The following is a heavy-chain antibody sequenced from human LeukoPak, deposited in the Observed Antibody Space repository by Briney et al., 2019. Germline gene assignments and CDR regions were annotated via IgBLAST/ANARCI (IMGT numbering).Heavy chain of an antibody. J-gene: IGHJ4*02. D-gene: IGHD5-24*01. Sequence: GVSLRLSCAASGFTFSSYWMSWVRQAPGKGLEWVANIKEDGSEKYYVDSVKGRFTISRDNAKNSLYLQMNSLRAEDTALYYCARHGNYNFDYWGQGTLVTVSS. CDR3: ARHGNYNFDY. CDR1: GFTFSSYW. CDR2: IKEDGSEK. V-gene: IGHV3-7*05.